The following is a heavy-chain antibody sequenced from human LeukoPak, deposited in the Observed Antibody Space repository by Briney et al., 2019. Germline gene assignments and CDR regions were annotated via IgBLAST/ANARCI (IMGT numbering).Heavy chain of an antibody. CDR1: GFTFSSYA. J-gene: IGHJ6*02. CDR3: ARDPGPGVIQGYYYGMDV. D-gene: IGHD2-21*01. V-gene: IGHV3-64*01. CDR2: ISSNGGST. Sequence: GGSLRLSCAASGFTFSSYAMHWVRQAPGKGLEYVSAISSNGGSTYYANSVKGRFTISRDNSKNTLYLQMGSLRAEDMAVYYCARDPGPGVIQGYYYGMDVWGQGTTVTVSS.